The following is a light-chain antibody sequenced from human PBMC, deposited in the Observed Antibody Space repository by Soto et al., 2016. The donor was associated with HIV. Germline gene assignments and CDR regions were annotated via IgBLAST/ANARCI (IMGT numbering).Light chain of an antibody. Sequence: SSELTQDPAVSVALGQTVRITCQGDSLRRYYASWYQQKPGQAPLLVMYGKNNRPSGIPERFSGSSSGNTASLTITGAQAEDDADYYCNSRDSSDNHPGVLFGGGTKLTVL. CDR2: GKN. J-gene: IGLJ2*01. CDR1: SLRRYY. V-gene: IGLV3-19*01. CDR3: NSRDSSDNHPGVL.